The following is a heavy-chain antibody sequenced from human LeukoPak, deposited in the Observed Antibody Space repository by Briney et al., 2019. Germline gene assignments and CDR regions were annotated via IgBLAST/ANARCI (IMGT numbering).Heavy chain of an antibody. CDR2: IYPGDSDT. CDR3: ARHTGHVAPAIIQGSGCPFDI. V-gene: IGHV5-51*01. Sequence: GESLKISCKGSGYSFTSYWIGWVRQMPGKGLEWMGIIYPGDSDTRYSPSFQGQVTISADKSISTAYLQWSSLKASDTAMYYCARHTGHVAPAIIQGSGCPFDIWGQGTMVTVSS. CDR1: GYSFTSYW. D-gene: IGHD2-2*02. J-gene: IGHJ3*02.